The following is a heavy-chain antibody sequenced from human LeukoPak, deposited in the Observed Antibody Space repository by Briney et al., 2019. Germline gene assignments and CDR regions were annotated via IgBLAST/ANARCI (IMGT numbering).Heavy chain of an antibody. CDR3: ARDPLRYDGSGTYPYFHFDY. V-gene: IGHV1-46*01. D-gene: IGHD3-10*01. CDR2: INPSGGST. Sequence: ASVKVSCRASGYTFTSYGLSWVRQAPGQGLEWMGIINPSGGSTSYAQKFQGRVTMTRDTSTSTVYMELSSLRSEDTAVYYCARDPLRYDGSGTYPYFHFDYWGQGTLVTVSS. CDR1: GYTFTSYG. J-gene: IGHJ4*02.